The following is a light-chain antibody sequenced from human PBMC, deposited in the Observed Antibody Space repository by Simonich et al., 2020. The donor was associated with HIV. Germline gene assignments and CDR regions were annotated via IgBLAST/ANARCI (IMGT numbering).Light chain of an antibody. CDR1: LSLLYSRNTKNY. CDR2: WAS. J-gene: IGKJ1*01. V-gene: IGKV4-1*01. CDR3: QQYLGTPRT. Sequence: DIVMTQAPDSLAVSLGERATINCKSSLSLLYSRNTKNYLTWYQQKPGQPPKLLIHWASTRESGVPDRFSGSGSGTDFTLTISCLQAEDVAVYYCQQYLGTPRTFGQGTKVEIK.